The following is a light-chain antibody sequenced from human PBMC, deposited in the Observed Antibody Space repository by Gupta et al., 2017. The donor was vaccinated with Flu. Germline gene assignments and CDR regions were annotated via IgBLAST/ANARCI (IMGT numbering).Light chain of an antibody. Sequence: NIGKNAVVWYQQIPGQAPVLIIYDDKQRPSGITDRFSGSNSGNTATLTIDGVKGEDEANYYCQRWERSAGAGVFGAGTKLTVI. J-gene: IGLJ2*01. CDR3: QRWERSAGAGV. CDR2: DDK. V-gene: IGLV3-21*01. CDR1: NIGKNA.